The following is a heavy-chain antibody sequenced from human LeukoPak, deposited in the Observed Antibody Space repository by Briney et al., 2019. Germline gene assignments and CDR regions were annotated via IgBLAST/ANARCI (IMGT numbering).Heavy chain of an antibody. D-gene: IGHD1-1*01. CDR2: ISNSNSTI. J-gene: IGHJ4*02. V-gene: IGHV3-48*04. CDR3: ARGTGTTGLGY. Sequence: GGSLRLSCAASGFTFSSYSMNWVRQAPGKGLEWVSYISNSNSTIYYSDSVKGRFTISRDNAKNSLYLQMNSLRAEDTAVYYCARGTGTTGLGYWGQGTLATVSS. CDR1: GFTFSSYS.